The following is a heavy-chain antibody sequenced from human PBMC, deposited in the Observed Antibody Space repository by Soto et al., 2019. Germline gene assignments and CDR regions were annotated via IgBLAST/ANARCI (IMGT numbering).Heavy chain of an antibody. CDR1: GFTFSSYS. CDR3: ASLFAQSGSYSGYYYYYGMDV. Sequence: EVQLVESGGGLVKPGGSLRLSCAASGFTFSSYSMNWVRQAPGKGLEWVSSISSSSSYIYYADSVKGRFTISRDNAKNSLYLQMNSLRAEDTAVYYCASLFAQSGSYSGYYYYYGMDVWGQGTTVTVSS. CDR2: ISSSSSYI. V-gene: IGHV3-21*01. D-gene: IGHD1-26*01. J-gene: IGHJ6*02.